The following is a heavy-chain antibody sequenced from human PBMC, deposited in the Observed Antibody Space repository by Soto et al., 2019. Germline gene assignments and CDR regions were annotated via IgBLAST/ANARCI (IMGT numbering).Heavy chain of an antibody. CDR2: IYPGASDT. V-gene: IGHV5-51*01. Sequence: PXESLKISCRACGYSFSYNWIAWVRQMPGKGLEWMGLIYPGASDTRYSPSFQGQVTISVDESINTAYLQWSGLKASDTAMYYCARQEAHYFDYWGQGTLVTVSS. CDR3: ARQEAHYFDY. CDR1: GYSFSYNW. J-gene: IGHJ4*02.